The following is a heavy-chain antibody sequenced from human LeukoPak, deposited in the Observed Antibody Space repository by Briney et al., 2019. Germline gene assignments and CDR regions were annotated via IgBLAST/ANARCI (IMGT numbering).Heavy chain of an antibody. CDR1: GFTFSSYG. Sequence: GGSLRLSCAASGFTFSSYGMHWVRQAPGKGLEWVAIISYDGSNKYYADSVQGRFTISRDNSKNTLYLQMNSLRAEDTAVYYCARDRGGSASSDAFDIWGQGTMVTVSS. V-gene: IGHV3-30*03. CDR3: ARDRGGSASSDAFDI. CDR2: ISYDGSNK. J-gene: IGHJ3*02. D-gene: IGHD1-26*01.